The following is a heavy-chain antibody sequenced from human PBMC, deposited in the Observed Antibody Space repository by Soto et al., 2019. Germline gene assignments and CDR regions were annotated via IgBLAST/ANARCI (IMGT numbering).Heavy chain of an antibody. CDR1: GYTFASYG. D-gene: IGHD2-2*01. Sequence: ASVKVSCKASGYTFASYGISWVRQAPGQGLEWMGWISAYNGNTNYAQKLQGRVTMTTDTSTSTAYMELRSLRSEDTAVYYCATEGPHCSSTSCYAVDYWGQGTLVTVSS. J-gene: IGHJ4*02. V-gene: IGHV1-18*01. CDR3: ATEGPHCSSTSCYAVDY. CDR2: ISAYNGNT.